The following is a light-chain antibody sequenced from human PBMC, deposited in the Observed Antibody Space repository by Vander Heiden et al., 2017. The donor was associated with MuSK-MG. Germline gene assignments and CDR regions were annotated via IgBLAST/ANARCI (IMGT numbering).Light chain of an antibody. J-gene: IGKJ4*01. Sequence: DIQLTQSPSFLSASAGDSVTITCRASQAISSYLAWYQQKPGKAPKLLIYAASTLQSGVPSRFSDSGSGTAFTLTSSSLQTEDIATKSCQQLKSYPLTFGGGTKVEIK. CDR3: QQLKSYPLT. CDR1: QAISSY. CDR2: AAS. V-gene: IGKV1-9*01.